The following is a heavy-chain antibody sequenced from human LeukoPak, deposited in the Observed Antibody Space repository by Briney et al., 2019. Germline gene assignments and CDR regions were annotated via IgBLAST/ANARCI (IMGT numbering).Heavy chain of an antibody. Sequence: PSETLSLTCTVSGGSISSYYWSWIRQPPGNGLEWIGYTYYSGSTNYNPSLKSRVTISVDTSKNQFSLKLSSVTAADTAVYYCARGGVPSYDFWSAASWFDPWGQGTLVTVSS. V-gene: IGHV4-59*01. CDR2: TYYSGST. CDR3: ARGGVPSYDFWSAASWFDP. CDR1: GGSISSYY. D-gene: IGHD3-3*01. J-gene: IGHJ5*02.